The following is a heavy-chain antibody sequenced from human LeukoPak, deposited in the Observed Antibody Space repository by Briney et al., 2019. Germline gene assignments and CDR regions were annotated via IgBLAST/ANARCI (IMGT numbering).Heavy chain of an antibody. Sequence: SVKVSCRASGGTFSSYAISWVRQAPGQGLEWMGGIIPIFGTANYAQKFQGRVTITTDESTSTAYMELSSLRSEDTAVYYCARDTPYSGRPSSDAFDIWGQGTMVTVSS. J-gene: IGHJ3*02. D-gene: IGHD1-26*01. CDR3: ARDTPYSGRPSSDAFDI. CDR2: IIPIFGTA. V-gene: IGHV1-69*05. CDR1: GGTFSSYA.